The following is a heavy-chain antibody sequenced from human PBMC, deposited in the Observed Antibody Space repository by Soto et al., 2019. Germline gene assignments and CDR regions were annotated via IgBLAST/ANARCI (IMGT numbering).Heavy chain of an antibody. V-gene: IGHV3-74*01. Sequence: EVQLVESGGGLVQPGGSLRVSCAASGFTFGSYWMNWVRQAPGKGLVWVSRIDSDGSSTTYADSVKGRFTTSRDNAKNPLYLRMSSLRVEDTAVYYCARGRPYGMDVWGQGTTVTVSS. J-gene: IGHJ6*02. CDR3: ARGRPYGMDV. CDR1: GFTFGSYW. CDR2: IDSDGSST.